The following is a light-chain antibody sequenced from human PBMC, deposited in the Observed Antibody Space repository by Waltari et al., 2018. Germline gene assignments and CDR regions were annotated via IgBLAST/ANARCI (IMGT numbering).Light chain of an antibody. CDR2: HVS. J-gene: IGKJ1*01. Sequence: LVYSDGNIFLNWFHQKAGQSPRRLIYHVSNRDSGVPDRFSGSGSGTDFTLKISKVEAEDVGVYFCMQGSHWPLWTFGQGTKVEIK. CDR1: LVYSDGNIF. V-gene: IGKV2-30*01. CDR3: MQGSHWPLWT.